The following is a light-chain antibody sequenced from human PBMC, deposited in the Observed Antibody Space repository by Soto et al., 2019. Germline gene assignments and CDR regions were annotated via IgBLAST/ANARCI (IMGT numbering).Light chain of an antibody. CDR3: QQYGTSPYT. CDR1: QSVSRND. V-gene: IGKV3-20*01. CDR2: GAS. J-gene: IGKJ2*01. Sequence: ETVLTQSPGTLSLSPGERATLSCRASQSVSRNDLAWYQQKPGQAPRLLVYGASSRPTGIPDRFSGSGSGTDFTLTISRLEPEEFVVYYCQQYGTSPYTFGQGTKLEIK.